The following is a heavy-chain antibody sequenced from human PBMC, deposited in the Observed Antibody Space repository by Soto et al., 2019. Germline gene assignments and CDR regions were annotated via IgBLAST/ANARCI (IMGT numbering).Heavy chain of an antibody. D-gene: IGHD6-19*01. CDR2: IKDDGGDE. J-gene: IGHJ5*02. CDR1: EFTFSPYW. V-gene: IGHV3-7*02. CDR3: AGGSGWISDT. Sequence: EVQLVESGGGLVQPGGSLRLSCAASEFTFSPYWMSWVRQAPGKGLEWVAIIKDDGGDELYLEAVRGRFTISRDNAKKSLYLAMDSLRVEDTAVYYCAGGSGWISDTWGQGTLVTVSS.